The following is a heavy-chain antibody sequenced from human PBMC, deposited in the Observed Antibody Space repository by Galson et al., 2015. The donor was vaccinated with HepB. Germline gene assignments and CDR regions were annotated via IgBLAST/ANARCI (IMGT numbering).Heavy chain of an antibody. D-gene: IGHD3-22*01. V-gene: IGHV3-11*03. J-gene: IGHJ5*01. CDR2: ISSTYNYT. CDR1: GFTFSYYY. Sequence: SLRLSCEASGFTFSYYYMTWIRQAPGKGLEWVSYISSTYNYTNYADSLKGRFTISRDNPKNSLYLQVNSLRAEDTAVYYCARLAYFHYTSNGYPDSWGQGTLVTVSS. CDR3: ARLAYFHYTSNGYPDS.